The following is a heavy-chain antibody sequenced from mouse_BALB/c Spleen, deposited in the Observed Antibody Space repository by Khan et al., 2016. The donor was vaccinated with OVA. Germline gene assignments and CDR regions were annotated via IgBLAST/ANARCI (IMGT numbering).Heavy chain of an antibody. CDR3: ARETVVDVYWYLDV. J-gene: IGHJ1*01. Sequence: EVELVESGGGLVQPGGSLRLSCATSGFTFTDYYISWVRQPPGKSLEWLGFIRHKAKDYTTEYSAPVEGRFTISRDNSQSIVYLQMNTLRSEDSATYYCARETVVDVYWYLDVWGAGTTVTVSS. D-gene: IGHD1-1*01. CDR2: IRHKAKDYTT. V-gene: IGHV7-3*02. CDR1: GFTFTDYY.